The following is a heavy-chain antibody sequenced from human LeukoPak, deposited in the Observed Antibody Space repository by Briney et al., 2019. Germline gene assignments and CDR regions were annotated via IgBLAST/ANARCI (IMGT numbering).Heavy chain of an antibody. Sequence: GRSLRLSCAASGFTFSAYGMHWVRQAPGKGLEWVAVIWYDGSNKYYGDSVKGRFTISRDNSRNTLYLQMNSLRAEDTAVYYCARDGSRDGGDWGWFDPWGQGTLVTVSS. V-gene: IGHV3-33*01. CDR2: IWYDGSNK. CDR3: ARDGSRDGGDWGWFDP. D-gene: IGHD2-21*02. J-gene: IGHJ5*02. CDR1: GFTFSAYG.